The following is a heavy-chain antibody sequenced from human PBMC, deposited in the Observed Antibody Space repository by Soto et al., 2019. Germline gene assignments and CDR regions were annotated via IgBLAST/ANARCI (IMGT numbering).Heavy chain of an antibody. J-gene: IGHJ6*02. Sequence: DSVTGRFTISRDNAKNSLYLQMNSLRAEDTAVYYCASETGSYSCNDGLMDVWGQGTTVTVSS. CDR3: ASETGSYSCNDGLMDV. V-gene: IGHV3-7*01. D-gene: IGHD1-20*01.